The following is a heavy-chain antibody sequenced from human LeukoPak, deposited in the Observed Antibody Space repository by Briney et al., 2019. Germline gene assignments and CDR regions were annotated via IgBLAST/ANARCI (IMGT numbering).Heavy chain of an antibody. D-gene: IGHD6-13*01. Sequence: GGSLRLSCGASGFTFSSYGMSWVRQAPGKGLEWVSAISGSGGRTQYADSVKGRFTISRDNSKNTLYLQMNSLRAEDTAVYYCASIAAAGTDDYWGQGTLVTVSS. CDR2: ISGSGGRT. CDR1: GFTFSSYG. J-gene: IGHJ4*02. CDR3: ASIAAAGTDDY. V-gene: IGHV3-23*01.